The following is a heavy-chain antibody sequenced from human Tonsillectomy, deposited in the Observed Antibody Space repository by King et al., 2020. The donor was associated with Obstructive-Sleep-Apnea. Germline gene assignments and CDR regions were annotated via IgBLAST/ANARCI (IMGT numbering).Heavy chain of an antibody. CDR1: GYTFTNYD. D-gene: IGHD6-13*01. V-gene: IGHV1-8*01. J-gene: IGHJ4*02. CDR3: ARYSSTWYFDY. Sequence: VQLVQSGAEVKKPGASVKVSCKASGYTFTNYDINWVRQATGQGLEWMGWMNPNSGNTGYAQKFQGRVTMTRNTSISTAYMELRSLRSEETAVYYGARYSSTWYFDYWGQGTLVTVSS. CDR2: MNPNSGNT.